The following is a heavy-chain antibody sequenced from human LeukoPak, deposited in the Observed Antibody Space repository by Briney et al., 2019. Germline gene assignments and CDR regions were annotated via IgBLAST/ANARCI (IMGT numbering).Heavy chain of an antibody. CDR1: GFTFSSYA. V-gene: IGHV3-23*01. Sequence: GGSLRLSCAASGFTFSSYAMSWVRQAPGKGLEWVSAISGSGGSTYYADSVKGRFTISRDNSKNTLYLQMKSLRAEDTAVYYCAKDLGIVVAIDAFDIWGQGTMVTVSS. D-gene: IGHD2-15*01. CDR3: AKDLGIVVAIDAFDI. CDR2: ISGSGGST. J-gene: IGHJ3*02.